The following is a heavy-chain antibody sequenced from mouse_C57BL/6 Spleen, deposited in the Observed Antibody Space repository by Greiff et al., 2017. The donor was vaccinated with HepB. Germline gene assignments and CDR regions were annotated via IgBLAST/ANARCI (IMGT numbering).Heavy chain of an antibody. CDR3: ARRYYGSSSLDAMDY. J-gene: IGHJ4*01. Sequence: EVHLVESGGGLVQPGGSLKLSCAASGFTFSDYYMYWVRQTPEKRLEWVAYISNGGGSTYYPDTVKGRFTISRDNAKNTLYLQMSRLKSEDTAMYYCARRYYGSSSLDAMDYWGQGTSVTVSS. CDR2: ISNGGGST. D-gene: IGHD1-1*01. V-gene: IGHV5-12*01. CDR1: GFTFSDYY.